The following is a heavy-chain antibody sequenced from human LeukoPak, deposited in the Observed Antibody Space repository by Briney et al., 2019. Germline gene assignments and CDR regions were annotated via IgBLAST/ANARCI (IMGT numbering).Heavy chain of an antibody. CDR2: INPSGGST. Sequence: GASVKVSCKASGYTFTSYYMHWVRQAPGQGLEWMGIINPSGGSTSYAQKFQGRVTMTRDMSTSTVYMELSSLRSEDTAVYYCARVRVGAVASDFDYWGQEPWSPSPQ. CDR3: ARVRVGAVASDFDY. CDR1: GYTFTSYY. J-gene: IGHJ4*01. D-gene: IGHD6-19*01. V-gene: IGHV1-46*01.